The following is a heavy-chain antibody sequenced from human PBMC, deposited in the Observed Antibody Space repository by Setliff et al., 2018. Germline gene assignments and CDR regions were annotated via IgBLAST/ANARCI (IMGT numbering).Heavy chain of an antibody. CDR1: GDSMSGAS. Sequence: PSETLSLTCSVSGDSMSGASIWSWIRQPPGRGLEFMGYVFPNGASKYDLSFKSRLTISVDTSKNQFSLKLTSVTAADTAFYFCAKGGTYRYFDFWGQGTLVTVSS. D-gene: IGHD1-1*01. J-gene: IGHJ4*02. V-gene: IGHV4-59*01. CDR2: VFPNGAS. CDR3: AKGGTYRYFDF.